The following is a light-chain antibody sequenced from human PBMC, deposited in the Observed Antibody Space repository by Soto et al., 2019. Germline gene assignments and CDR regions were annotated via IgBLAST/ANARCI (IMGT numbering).Light chain of an antibody. CDR3: QQSYSTPRT. CDR1: QSISSY. V-gene: IGKV1-39*01. CDR2: AAS. J-gene: IGKJ2*01. Sequence: DIQMTQSPSSLSASVGDRVTITCRASQSISSYLNWYQQKPGKAPKLLIYAASSLKSGVTSRFSGSGAGTDFTPNISSLQPEDVATYYCQQSYSTPRTFGQGTKLEIK.